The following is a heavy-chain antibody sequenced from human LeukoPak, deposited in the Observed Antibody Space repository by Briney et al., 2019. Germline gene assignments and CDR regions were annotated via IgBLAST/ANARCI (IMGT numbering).Heavy chain of an antibody. D-gene: IGHD3-22*01. Sequence: PSETLSLTCTVSGGSISSYYWSWIRQPPGKGVEWIGYIYYSGSTNYNPSLKSRVTISVDTSKNQFSLKLSSVTAADTAVYYCASSYYYDSSGYYQNWFDPWGQGTLVTVSS. J-gene: IGHJ5*02. CDR2: IYYSGST. CDR1: GGSISSYY. V-gene: IGHV4-59*08. CDR3: ASSYYYDSSGYYQNWFDP.